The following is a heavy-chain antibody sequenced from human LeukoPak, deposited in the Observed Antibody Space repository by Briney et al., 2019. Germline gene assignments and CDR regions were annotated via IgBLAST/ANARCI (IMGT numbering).Heavy chain of an antibody. Sequence: PGGSLRLSCAASGFTFSDYYMSWIRQAPGKGLEWVSYISSSGSTIYYADSVKGRFTISRDNAKNSLYLQMNSLRAEDTAVYYCAKDVGKWESLHFFDYWGQGTLVTVSS. CDR3: AKDVGKWESLHFFDY. D-gene: IGHD1-26*01. V-gene: IGHV3-11*01. CDR2: ISSSGSTI. CDR1: GFTFSDYY. J-gene: IGHJ4*02.